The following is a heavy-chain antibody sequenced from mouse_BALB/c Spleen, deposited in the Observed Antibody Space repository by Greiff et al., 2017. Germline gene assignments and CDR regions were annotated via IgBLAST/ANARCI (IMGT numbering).Heavy chain of an antibody. J-gene: IGHJ3*01. Sequence: EVKLVESGGGLVKPGGSLKLSCAASGFAFSSYDMSWVRQTPETRLEWVAYISSGGGSTYYPDTVKGRFTISRDNAKNTLYLQMSSLKSEDTAMYYCARGTTVVAKGAWFADWGEGTLVTVSA. CDR1: GFAFSSYD. V-gene: IGHV5-12-1*01. D-gene: IGHD1-1*01. CDR2: ISSGGGST. CDR3: ARGTTVVAKGAWFAD.